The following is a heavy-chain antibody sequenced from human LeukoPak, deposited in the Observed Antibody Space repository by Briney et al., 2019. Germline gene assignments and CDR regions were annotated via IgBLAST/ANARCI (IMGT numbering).Heavy chain of an antibody. Sequence: SETLSLTCAVYGGSFGGYCWSWIRQPPGKGLEWIGEITQSGTTNNNPSLKSRVTISVDTSKNQFSLNLSSLTAADTAVYYCARRGPYYYGSGSHDWFDPWGQGTLVTVSS. J-gene: IGHJ5*02. V-gene: IGHV4-34*01. D-gene: IGHD3-10*01. CDR3: ARRGPYYYGSGSHDWFDP. CDR2: ITQSGTT. CDR1: GGSFGGYC.